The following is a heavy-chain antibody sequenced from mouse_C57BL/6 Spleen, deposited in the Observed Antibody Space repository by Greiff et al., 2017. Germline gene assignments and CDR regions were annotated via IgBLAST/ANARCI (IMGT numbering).Heavy chain of an antibody. CDR3: ASPYYYGSSNYAMDY. CDR1: GYTFTSYW. D-gene: IGHD1-1*01. Sequence: QVQLQQSGAELVKPGASVKMSCKASGYTFTSYWITWVKQRPGQGLEWIGDIYPGSGSTNYNEKFKSKATLTVDTSSSTAYMQLSSLTSEDSAVYYCASPYYYGSSNYAMDYWGQGTSVTVSS. CDR2: IYPGSGST. V-gene: IGHV1-55*01. J-gene: IGHJ4*01.